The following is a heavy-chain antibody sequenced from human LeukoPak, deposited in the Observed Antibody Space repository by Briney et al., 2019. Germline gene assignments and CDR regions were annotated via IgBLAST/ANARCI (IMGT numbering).Heavy chain of an antibody. J-gene: IGHJ4*02. CDR2: ISSSSSYI. CDR3: ARTYYDILTAYNPYFDY. D-gene: IGHD3-9*01. CDR1: GFTFSSYS. Sequence: GGSLRLSCAASGFTFSSYSMDWVRQAPGKGLEWVSSISSSSSYIYYADSVKGRFTISRDNAKNSLYLQMNSLRAEDTAVYYCARTYYDILTAYNPYFDYWGQGTLVTVSS. V-gene: IGHV3-21*01.